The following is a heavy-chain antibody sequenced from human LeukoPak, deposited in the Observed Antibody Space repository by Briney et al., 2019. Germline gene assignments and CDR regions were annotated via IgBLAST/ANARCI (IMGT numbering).Heavy chain of an antibody. V-gene: IGHV4-4*07. CDR3: ARVSRGVGATNWFDP. D-gene: IGHD1-26*01. J-gene: IGHJ5*02. Sequence: PSETLSLTCTVSGGSISSYYWSWIRQPAGKGLEWIGRIYTSGSTNYNPSLESRVTMSVDTSKNQFSLKLNSVTAADTAVYYCARVSRGVGATNWFDPWGQGTLVTVSS. CDR2: IYTSGST. CDR1: GGSISSYY.